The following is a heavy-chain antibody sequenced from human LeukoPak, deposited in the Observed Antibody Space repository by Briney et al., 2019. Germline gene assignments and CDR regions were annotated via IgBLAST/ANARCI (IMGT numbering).Heavy chain of an antibody. Sequence: PGGSLRLSCAASRFTFSSFAMSWVRQAPGKGLEWVSAINTGGGSTYYADSVKGRFTISRDNSKNTLYLKMNSLRAEDTAVYYCAKLLGPATGTGYFDYWCQGTLVAVSS. D-gene: IGHD6-13*01. CDR3: AKLLGPATGTGYFDY. CDR2: INTGGGST. J-gene: IGHJ4*02. V-gene: IGHV3-23*01. CDR1: RFTFSSFA.